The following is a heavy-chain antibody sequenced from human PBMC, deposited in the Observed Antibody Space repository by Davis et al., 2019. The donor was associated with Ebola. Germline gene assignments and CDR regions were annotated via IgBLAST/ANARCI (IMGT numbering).Heavy chain of an antibody. J-gene: IGHJ4*02. Sequence: PGGSLRLSCAASGFTVSSNYMSWVRQAPGKGLEWVSYISSSGSTIYYADSVKGRFTISRDNAKNSLYLQMNSLRAEDTAVYYCARGPVDTAMVYFDYWGQGTLVTVSS. CDR1: GFTVSSNY. V-gene: IGHV3-11*01. D-gene: IGHD5-18*01. CDR2: ISSSGSTI. CDR3: ARGPVDTAMVYFDY.